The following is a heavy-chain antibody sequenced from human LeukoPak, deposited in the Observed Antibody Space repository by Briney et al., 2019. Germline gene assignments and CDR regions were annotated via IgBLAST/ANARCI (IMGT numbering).Heavy chain of an antibody. CDR1: GGTFSSYA. V-gene: IGHV1-69*13. CDR3: ARDGLYYFDY. Sequence: ASVKVSCKASGGTFSSYAISWVRQAPGQGLEWMGGIIPIFGTANYAQKFQGRVTITAGESTSTAYMELSSLRSEDTAVYYCARDGLYYFDYWGQGTLVTVSS. J-gene: IGHJ4*02. D-gene: IGHD6-19*01. CDR2: IIPIFGTA.